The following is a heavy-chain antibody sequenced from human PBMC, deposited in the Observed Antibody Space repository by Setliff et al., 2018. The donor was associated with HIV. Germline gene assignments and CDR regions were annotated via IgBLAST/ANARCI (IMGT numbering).Heavy chain of an antibody. Sequence: ASVKVSCKASGYTFTSYYIHWVRQAPGQGLEWMGIVIPSTGDTNYAQNFQGRVTMTRDTSTNTVYRDLSSLKSEDTAVYYCVREARGGYFDYWGQGTLVTVSS. V-gene: IGHV1-46*01. D-gene: IGHD2-15*01. CDR1: GYTFTSYY. CDR3: VREARGGYFDY. CDR2: VIPSTGDT. J-gene: IGHJ4*02.